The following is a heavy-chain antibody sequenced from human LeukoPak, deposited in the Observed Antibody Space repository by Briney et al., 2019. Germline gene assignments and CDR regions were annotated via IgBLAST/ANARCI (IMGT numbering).Heavy chain of an antibody. CDR2: INHSGST. D-gene: IGHD6-19*01. Sequence: SETLSLTCAVYGGTFSGYYWSWIHQPPGKGLEWIGEINHSGSTNYNPSLKSRVTISVDTSKNQFSLKLSSVTAADTAVYYCARGPPHLLIAVAGKSRPFEPWGQGTLVTVSS. J-gene: IGHJ5*02. V-gene: IGHV4-34*01. CDR1: GGTFSGYY. CDR3: ARGPPHLLIAVAGKSRPFEP.